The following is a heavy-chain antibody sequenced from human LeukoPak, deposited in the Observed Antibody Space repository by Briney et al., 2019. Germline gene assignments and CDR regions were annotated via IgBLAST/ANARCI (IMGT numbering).Heavy chain of an antibody. V-gene: IGHV4-59*08. CDR1: GGSVSSYY. J-gene: IGHJ4*02. D-gene: IGHD6-19*01. CDR3: ARWYSSGWAFDY. CDR2: IHYSGST. Sequence: PSETLSLTCTVSGGSVSSYYWSWIRQPPGKGLEWIGYIHYSGSTKYNPSLKSRVTISVDTSKNQFSLKLSSVTAADTAVYYCARWYSSGWAFDYWGQGTLVTVSS.